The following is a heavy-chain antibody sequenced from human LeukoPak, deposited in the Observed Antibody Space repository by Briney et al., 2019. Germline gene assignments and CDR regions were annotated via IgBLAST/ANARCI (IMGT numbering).Heavy chain of an antibody. D-gene: IGHD4-17*01. V-gene: IGHV3-30*18. J-gene: IGHJ4*02. CDR3: AKDFNTVTTLDS. Sequence: GGSLRLSCAASGFTFSSYEMNWVRQAPGKGLEWVAVISYDGRQTYYADSVKGRFTISRDNSKSTVYLQMNSLTTDDTAVYSCAKDFNTVTTLDSWGQGTLVTVSS. CDR1: GFTFSSYE. CDR2: ISYDGRQT.